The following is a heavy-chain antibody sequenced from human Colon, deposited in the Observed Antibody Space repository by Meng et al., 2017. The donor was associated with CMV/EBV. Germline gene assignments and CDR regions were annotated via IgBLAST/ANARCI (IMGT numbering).Heavy chain of an antibody. D-gene: IGHD2-21*02. CDR3: ARDSPIRDNHDPFDI. V-gene: IGHV4-39*07. CDR2: IFYGGTT. Sequence: GSLRLSCIVSGGSFSSSSYYWGWIRQPPGKGLEWIGSIFYGGTTYYNPSLKSRVTISVDTSKNQISLNLSSVTAADTAVYYCARDSPIRDNHDPFDIWGLGTMVTVSS. J-gene: IGHJ3*02. CDR1: GGSFSSSSYY.